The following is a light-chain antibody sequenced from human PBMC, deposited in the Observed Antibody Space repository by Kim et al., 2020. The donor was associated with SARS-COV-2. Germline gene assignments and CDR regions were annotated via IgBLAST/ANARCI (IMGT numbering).Light chain of an antibody. CDR1: LSVGSN. CDR2: GAS. Sequence: EILMTQSPATLSESPGERVTLSCRASLSVGSNLAWYQQKPGQAPRLLIYGASTRATGIPARFSGSGSGTEFTLTISSLQSEDFAIYYCQQYNNWPRTFGQGTKVDIK. CDR3: QQYNNWPRT. V-gene: IGKV3-15*01. J-gene: IGKJ1*01.